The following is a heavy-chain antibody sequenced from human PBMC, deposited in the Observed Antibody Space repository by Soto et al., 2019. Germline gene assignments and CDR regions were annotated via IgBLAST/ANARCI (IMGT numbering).Heavy chain of an antibody. CDR2: ISGSGGST. D-gene: IGHD3-3*01. J-gene: IGHJ4*02. CDR3: ATFPVLRFLEWLTPFDY. V-gene: IGHV3-23*01. Sequence: EVQLLESGGGLVQPGGSLRLSCAASGFTFSSYAMSWVRQAPGKGLEWVSAISGSGGSTYYADSVKGRFTISRDNSKNTLSLQMNSLRAEDTAVYYCATFPVLRFLEWLTPFDYWGQGTLVTVSS. CDR1: GFTFSSYA.